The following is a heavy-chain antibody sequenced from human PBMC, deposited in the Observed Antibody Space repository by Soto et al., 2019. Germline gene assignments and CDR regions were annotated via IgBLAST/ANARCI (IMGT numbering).Heavy chain of an antibody. D-gene: IGHD4-17*01. V-gene: IGHV3-23*01. CDR3: AKDREGNEYGHYLGYYFDY. Sequence: EVLLLESGGGLVPPGGSLRLSCAASGFTFNNYAMTWVRQAPGKGLEWVSAISASGGSTYHADSVKGRFTISRDNSRNTLYLQMSSLRAEDTAVYYCAKDREGNEYGHYLGYYFDYWGQGTLVTVSS. CDR2: ISASGGST. CDR1: GFTFNNYA. J-gene: IGHJ4*02.